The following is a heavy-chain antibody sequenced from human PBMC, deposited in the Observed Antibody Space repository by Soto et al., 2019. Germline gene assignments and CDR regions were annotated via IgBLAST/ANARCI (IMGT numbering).Heavy chain of an antibody. CDR3: ARQYYDFLTGP. Sequence: SETLSLTCTVSGGSISNYYWSWVRQPPGKGLEWIGYIYDSGSTNYNPSLKSRVTISVDTSKNQFSLRLTSVTAADTAVYYCARQYYDFLTGPSGQGTLVTVSS. J-gene: IGHJ5*02. CDR2: IYDSGST. V-gene: IGHV4-59*08. CDR1: GGSISNYY. D-gene: IGHD3-9*01.